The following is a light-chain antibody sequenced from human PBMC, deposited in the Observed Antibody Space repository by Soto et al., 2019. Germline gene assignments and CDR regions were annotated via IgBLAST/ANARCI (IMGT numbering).Light chain of an antibody. CDR3: QHGSSPRWT. Sequence: TQATSALSVSVCTRETMPCRAIQTIITYLNWYQLKPGKPPGLLIYAASSLQSGVPARFSGSGSGTDFTLTISSLQPEDFAPYYCQHGSSPRWTFGQ. J-gene: IGKJ1*01. CDR1: QTIITY. CDR2: AAS. V-gene: IGKV1-39*01.